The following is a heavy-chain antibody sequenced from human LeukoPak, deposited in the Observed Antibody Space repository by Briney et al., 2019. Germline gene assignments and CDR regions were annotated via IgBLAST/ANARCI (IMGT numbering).Heavy chain of an antibody. J-gene: IGHJ3*02. D-gene: IGHD1-26*01. Sequence: KPGGSLRLSCAAPGFTFSDYYMSWIRQAPGKGLEWVSYISDSSGYTKDADSVKGRFTISRDNAKKSLYLQMNSLRAEDTAVYYCARDRVGGSYVFDIWGQGTMVTVSS. CDR2: ISDSSGYT. CDR1: GFTFSDYY. V-gene: IGHV3-11*06. CDR3: ARDRVGGSYVFDI.